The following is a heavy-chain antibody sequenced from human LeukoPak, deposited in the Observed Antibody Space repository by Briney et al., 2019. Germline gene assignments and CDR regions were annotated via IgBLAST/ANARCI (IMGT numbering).Heavy chain of an antibody. D-gene: IGHD2-2*01. CDR3: ARGVVPAALSSWFDP. CDR2: IYYSGST. J-gene: IGHJ5*02. CDR1: GGSISSYY. Sequence: SETLSLTCTVSGGSISSYYWSWIRQPPGKGLEWIGYIYYSGSTNYNPSLKSRVTISVDMSKNQFSLKLSSVTAADTAVYYCARGVVPAALSSWFDPWGQGTLVTVSS. V-gene: IGHV4-59*08.